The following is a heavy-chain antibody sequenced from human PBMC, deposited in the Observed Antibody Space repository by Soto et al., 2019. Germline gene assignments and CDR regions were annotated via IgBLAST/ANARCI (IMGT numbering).Heavy chain of an antibody. V-gene: IGHV1-18*04. D-gene: IGHD3-3*01. J-gene: IGHJ3*02. CDR3: ARDLNTIFGVVIIPDAFDI. Sequence: ASVKVSCKASGYTFTSYGISWVRQAPGQGLEWMGWISAYNGNTNHAQKLQGRVTMTTDTSTSTAYMELRSLRSDDTAVYYCARDLNTIFGVVIIPDAFDIWGQGTMVTVSS. CDR2: ISAYNGNT. CDR1: GYTFTSYG.